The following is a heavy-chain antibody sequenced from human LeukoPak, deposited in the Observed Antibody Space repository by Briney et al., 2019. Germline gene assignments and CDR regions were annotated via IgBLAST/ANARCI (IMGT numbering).Heavy chain of an antibody. D-gene: IGHD3-10*01. Sequence: GGSLRLSCAASGFNFNNYGMHWVRQAPGKGLEGVAFIRYDGNNKYYADSVKGRFTVSRDNSKNTMYLQMNSLRAEDTAVYYCAKGPDYYGSGSYLWYMDVWGKGTTVIISS. J-gene: IGHJ6*03. CDR1: GFNFNNYG. CDR3: AKGPDYYGSGSYLWYMDV. CDR2: IRYDGNNK. V-gene: IGHV3-30*02.